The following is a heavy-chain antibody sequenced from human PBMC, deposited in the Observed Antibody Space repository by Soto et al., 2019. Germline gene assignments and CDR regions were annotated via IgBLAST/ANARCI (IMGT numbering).Heavy chain of an antibody. CDR1: GFTFSSYA. J-gene: IGHJ6*02. V-gene: IGHV3-64*01. Sequence: EVQLVESGGGLVQPGGSLRLSCAASGFTFSSYAMHWVRQAPGKGLEYVSAITSNGGNTDYASSVKGRFTISRDNSKNTLYLQMGSLRAEDMAVYYCARRIPFGYGIDVRGQGTTVTVSS. CDR3: ARRIPFGYGIDV. D-gene: IGHD2-21*01. CDR2: ITSNGGNT.